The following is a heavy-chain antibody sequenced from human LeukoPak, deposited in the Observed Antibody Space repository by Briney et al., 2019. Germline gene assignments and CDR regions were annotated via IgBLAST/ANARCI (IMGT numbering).Heavy chain of an antibody. D-gene: IGHD6-13*01. Sequence: PGRSLRLSCAASGFTFSSYGMHWVRQAPGKGLEWVAVISYDGSNKYYADSVKGRFTISRDNSKNTLYLQMNSLRAEDTAVYYCAKDLREGSSWYLDYYYYGMDVWGQGTTVTVSS. J-gene: IGHJ6*02. CDR2: ISYDGSNK. V-gene: IGHV3-30*18. CDR1: GFTFSSYG. CDR3: AKDLREGSSWYLDYYYYGMDV.